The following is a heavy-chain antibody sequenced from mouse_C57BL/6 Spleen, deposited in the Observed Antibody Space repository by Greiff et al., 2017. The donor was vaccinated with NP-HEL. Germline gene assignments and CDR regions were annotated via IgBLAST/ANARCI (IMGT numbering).Heavy chain of an antibody. J-gene: IGHJ2*01. CDR1: GYTFTDYN. CDR3: ARESHYYGSSYALFDY. D-gene: IGHD1-1*01. V-gene: IGHV1-18*01. Sequence: EVQLQQSGPELVKPGASVKIPCKASGYTFTDYNMDWVKQSHGKSLEWIGDINPNNGGTIYNQKFKGKATLTVDKSSSTAYMELRSLTSEDTAVYYCARESHYYGSSYALFDYWGQGTTLTVSS. CDR2: INPNNGGT.